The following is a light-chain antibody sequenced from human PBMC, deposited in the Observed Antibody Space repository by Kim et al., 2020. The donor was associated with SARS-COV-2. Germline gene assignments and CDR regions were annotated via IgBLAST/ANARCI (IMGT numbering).Light chain of an antibody. CDR1: QDISSS. CDR2: ATS. V-gene: IGKV1D-16*01. CDR3: LQYNTYPLT. J-gene: IGKJ5*01. Sequence: DIQITQSPSSLSASVGDSVTITCRASQDISSSLAWYQKKPETAPKSLIFATSSLHPGVPSRFSGSGSGTDFTLTISSLQPEDFATYYCLQYNTYPLTFGQGTRLEIK.